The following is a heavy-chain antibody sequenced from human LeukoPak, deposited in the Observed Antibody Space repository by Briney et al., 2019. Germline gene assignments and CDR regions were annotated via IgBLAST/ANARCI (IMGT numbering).Heavy chain of an antibody. CDR1: GFTFSSYS. J-gene: IGHJ4*02. V-gene: IGHV3-21*03. CDR2: ISSSSSYI. CDR3: TSNRPKGKYGSGPLY. Sequence: GGSLRLSCAASGFTFSSYSMNWVRQAPGKGLEWVSSISSSSSYIYYADSVKGRFTISRDNAKNSLYLQMNSLKTEDTAVYYCTSNRPKGKYGSGPLYWGQGTLVTVSS. D-gene: IGHD3-10*01.